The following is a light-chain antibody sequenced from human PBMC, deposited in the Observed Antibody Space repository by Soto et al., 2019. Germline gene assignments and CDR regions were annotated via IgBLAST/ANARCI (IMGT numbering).Light chain of an antibody. J-gene: IGKJ4*01. CDR1: QSVSSN. Sequence: EIVMTQSPATLSVSPGERVTLSCRARQSVSSNLAWYQQKPGQAPRLLIYGASTRATGIPARFSGSGSGTEFTLTISSLQFEDFAVYYCQQYNNWPLTFGGGTKVEIK. V-gene: IGKV3-15*01. CDR3: QQYNNWPLT. CDR2: GAS.